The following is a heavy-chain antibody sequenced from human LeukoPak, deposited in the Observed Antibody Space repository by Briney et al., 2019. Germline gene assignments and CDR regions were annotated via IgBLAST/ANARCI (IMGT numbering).Heavy chain of an antibody. CDR1: GFILGEYA. V-gene: IGHV3-23*05. Sequence: PGDSLRLSCAASGFILGEYAMSWVRQALGKGPEWVSAISGSSTYYIDSVQGRFTISGDTSKNTVYLQMNVLREDDTALYYCVKGPQVGDGYHPDYWGQGTLVTVS. D-gene: IGHD5-18*01. CDR3: VKGPQVGDGYHPDY. CDR2: ISGSST. J-gene: IGHJ4*02.